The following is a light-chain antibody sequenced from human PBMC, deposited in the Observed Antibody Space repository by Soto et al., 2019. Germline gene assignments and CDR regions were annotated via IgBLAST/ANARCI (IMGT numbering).Light chain of an antibody. V-gene: IGLV2-14*03. J-gene: IGLJ2*01. CDR2: DVS. Sequence: QSALTQPASVSGSPGQSITISCTGTSSDVGSYSYVSWYQQHPGKAPKLMIYDVSNRPSGVSNRFSGSKSGNTASLTISGLQAEDEADYYCSSWRSSSTVVFGGGTKVTVL. CDR1: SSDVGSYSY. CDR3: SSWRSSSTVV.